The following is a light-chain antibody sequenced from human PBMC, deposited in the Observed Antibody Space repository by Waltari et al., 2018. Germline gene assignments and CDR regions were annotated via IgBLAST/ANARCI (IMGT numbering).Light chain of an antibody. Sequence: DAVMTQSPLSLPVTLAQPASISCISSQSLVHSDGKTYLYWFQQRPGQAPRRLIYKVSNRYAGVPDRFSGSGSCTDFTLKISRVEAEDVGVYYCMQGTHWPYTFGQGTKLETK. CDR1: QSLVHSDGKTY. V-gene: IGKV2-30*02. J-gene: IGKJ2*01. CDR3: MQGTHWPYT. CDR2: KVS.